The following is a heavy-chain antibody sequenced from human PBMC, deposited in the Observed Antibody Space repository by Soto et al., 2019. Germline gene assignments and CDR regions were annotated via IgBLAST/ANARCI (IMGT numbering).Heavy chain of an antibody. D-gene: IGHD3-10*01. CDR2: IFTRDSET. CDR3: ARGYFDSGHGYDL. Sequence: PGESLKISXKGPGHLFNNHWIGWVRQTPGKGLEWMGLIFTRDSETKTSPSFQGHVSFSVDNSINTVYLQWTSLKTTDTGIYFCARGYFDSGHGYDLWGQGTLVTVSS. CDR1: GHLFNNHW. J-gene: IGHJ5*02. V-gene: IGHV5-51*03.